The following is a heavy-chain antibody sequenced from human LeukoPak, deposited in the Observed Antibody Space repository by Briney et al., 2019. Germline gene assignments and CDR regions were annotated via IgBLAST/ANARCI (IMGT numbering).Heavy chain of an antibody. CDR1: GGSISSSSYY. Sequence: SETLSLTCTVSGGSISSSSYYLGWIRQPPGKGLEWIGSIYYSGSTYYNPSLKSRVTISVDTSKNQFSLKLSSVTAADTAVYYCARRRRSGWYGRDYWGQGTLVTVSS. J-gene: IGHJ4*02. D-gene: IGHD6-19*01. CDR3: ARRRRSGWYGRDY. CDR2: IYYSGST. V-gene: IGHV4-39*01.